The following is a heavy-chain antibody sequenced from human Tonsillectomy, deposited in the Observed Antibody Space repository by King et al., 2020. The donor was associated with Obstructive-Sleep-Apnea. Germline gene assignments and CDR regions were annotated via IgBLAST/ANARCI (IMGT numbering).Heavy chain of an antibody. D-gene: IGHD2/OR15-2a*01. J-gene: IGHJ4*02. Sequence: QLVQSGSELKKPGASVKVSCKASGYIFINYAINWVRQAPGQGPEWMGWINTNTGTPTYAQGFIGRFVFSLDTSDSTAYLQINRLKAEDIAVYYCARDNNFPPLDHWGQGTLVTVSS. CDR1: GYIFINYA. V-gene: IGHV7-4-1*02. CDR2: INTNTGTP. CDR3: ARDNNFPPLDH.